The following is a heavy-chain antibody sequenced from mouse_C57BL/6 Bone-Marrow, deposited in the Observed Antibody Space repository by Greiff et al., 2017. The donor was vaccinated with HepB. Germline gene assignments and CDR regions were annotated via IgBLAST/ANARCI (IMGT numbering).Heavy chain of an antibody. CDR1: GYTFTSYW. J-gene: IGHJ3*01. V-gene: IGHV1-64*01. Sequence: QVQLQQPGAELVKPGASVKLSCKASGYTFTSYWMHWVKQRPGQGLEWIGMIHPNSGSTNYNEKFKRKATLTVDKSSSTAYMQHSSLTSEDSAVYYCAREDYDGAWFAYWGQGTLVTVSA. D-gene: IGHD2-4*01. CDR3: AREDYDGAWFAY. CDR2: IHPNSGST.